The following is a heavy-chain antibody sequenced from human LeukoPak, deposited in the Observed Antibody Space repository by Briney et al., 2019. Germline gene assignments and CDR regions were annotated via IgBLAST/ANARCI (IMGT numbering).Heavy chain of an antibody. CDR2: ISYDGSNK. CDR3: ARGLALSGRYSHFDY. Sequence: GGSLRLSCAASGFTFSSYAMRWVRQAPGKGLEWVAVISYDGSNKYYAVSLKGRFTISRDNSKNTLYLQMNSLRAADTAVYYCARGLALSGRYSHFDYWGQGTLVTVSS. D-gene: IGHD1-26*01. V-gene: IGHV3-30*04. J-gene: IGHJ4*02. CDR1: GFTFSSYA.